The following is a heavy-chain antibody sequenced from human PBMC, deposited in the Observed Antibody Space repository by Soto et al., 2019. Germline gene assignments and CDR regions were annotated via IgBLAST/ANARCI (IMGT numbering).Heavy chain of an antibody. Sequence: QVQLVESGGGVVQPGRSLRLSCAASGFTFSHFLMHWVRQAPGKGLEWVATISYNGREKYDADSVKGRFTTSRDNSKSTLYLQMESLRTEDTAVYHCARERERHCSEGRCYSVDYWGQGTLVIVSS. CDR3: ARERERHCSEGRCYSVDY. J-gene: IGHJ4*02. V-gene: IGHV3-30*04. D-gene: IGHD2-15*01. CDR1: GFTFSHFL. CDR2: ISYNGREK.